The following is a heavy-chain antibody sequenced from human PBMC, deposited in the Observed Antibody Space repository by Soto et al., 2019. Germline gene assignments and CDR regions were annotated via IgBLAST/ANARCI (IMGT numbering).Heavy chain of an antibody. CDR2: ISGSGGST. CDR3: VNERYYYDSSGYYPYFQH. D-gene: IGHD3-22*01. Sequence: PGGSRKLSCAASACTFTSYPMSWVPRAPGKGLEWVSAISGSGGSTYYADSVKGRFTISRDNSKNTLYLQMNSLRAEDTAVYYCVNERYYYDSSGYYPYFQHWGQGT. V-gene: IGHV3-23*01. CDR1: ACTFTSYP. J-gene: IGHJ1*01.